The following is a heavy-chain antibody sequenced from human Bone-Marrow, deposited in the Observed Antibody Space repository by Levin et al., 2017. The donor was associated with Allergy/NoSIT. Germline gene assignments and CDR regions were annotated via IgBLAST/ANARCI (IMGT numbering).Heavy chain of an antibody. V-gene: IGHV4-59*01. CDR2: IFKSGIT. J-gene: IGHJ5*02. CDR3: AREIVLPATVRSFDP. D-gene: IGHD2-2*02. Sequence: TASETLSLTCTVSSDSISNDYWTWIRQPPGKGLEWIGYIFKSGITNYNPSLKSRVTISVDTSKNHFSLSLSSVTAADTAVYYCAREIVLPATVRSFDPWGQGILVTVSS. CDR1: SDSISNDY.